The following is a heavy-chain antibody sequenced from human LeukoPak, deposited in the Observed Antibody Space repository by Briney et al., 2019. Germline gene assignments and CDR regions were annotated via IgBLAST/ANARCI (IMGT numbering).Heavy chain of an antibody. V-gene: IGHV1-18*01. CDR1: GYTFTSYG. Sequence: ASVKVSCKASGYTFTSYGISWVRQAPGQGLEWMGWISAYNGKTNYVQKIQGRVTITTDTYTSTEYMELRRVRADETGAYYCASNYGNYRGQGTLVTVSS. CDR3: ASNYGNY. J-gene: IGHJ4*02. CDR2: ISAYNGKT. D-gene: IGHD4-11*01.